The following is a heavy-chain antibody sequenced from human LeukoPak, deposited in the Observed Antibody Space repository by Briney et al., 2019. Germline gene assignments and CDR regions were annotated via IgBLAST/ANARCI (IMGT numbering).Heavy chain of an antibody. CDR2: ITDDGYNT. Sequence: GGSLRLSCAASGFTFSAFAMTWVRQAPGKGLEWVSTITDDGYNTYSADSVKGRITFSRDNAKNTLSLQLRSLRAEDTAVYYCAKDLSYTSGASDHWGQGTLVTVSS. J-gene: IGHJ4*02. V-gene: IGHV3-23*01. D-gene: IGHD6-19*01. CDR1: GFTFSAFA. CDR3: AKDLSYTSGASDH.